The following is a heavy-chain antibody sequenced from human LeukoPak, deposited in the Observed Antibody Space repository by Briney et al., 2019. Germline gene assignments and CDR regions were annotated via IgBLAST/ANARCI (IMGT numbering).Heavy chain of an antibody. CDR3: ASESIDCGGDCSQDLHHYYGMDV. CDR1: GGTFSSYA. CDR2: IIPIFGTA. Sequence: ASVKVSCKASGGTFSSYAISWVRQVPGQGLEWMGGIIPIFGTANYAQKFQGRVTITADESTSTAYMELSSLRSEDTAVYYCASESIDCGGDCSQDLHHYYGMDVWGQGTTVTVSS. D-gene: IGHD2-21*02. V-gene: IGHV1-69*01. J-gene: IGHJ6*02.